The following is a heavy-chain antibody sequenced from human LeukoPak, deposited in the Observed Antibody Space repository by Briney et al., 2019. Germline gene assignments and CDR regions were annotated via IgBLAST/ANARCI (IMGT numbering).Heavy chain of an antibody. Sequence: GGSLRLSCVASGFTFSTSGIHRVRQSPGKGLDWVAFIRNDGNKKNYAESVKGRFTTSRDNSKNTLYLQMDSLSAEDTAVYYCVKVDTWGQGTLVTVSS. V-gene: IGHV3-30*02. J-gene: IGHJ4*02. D-gene: IGHD5-18*01. CDR3: VKVDT. CDR2: IRNDGNKK. CDR1: GFTFSTSG.